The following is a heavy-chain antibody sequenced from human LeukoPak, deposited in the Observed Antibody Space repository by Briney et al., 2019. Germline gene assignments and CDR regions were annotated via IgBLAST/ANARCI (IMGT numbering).Heavy chain of an antibody. CDR3: ARDGYGNY. D-gene: IGHD5-12*01. CDR1: GFTVRNYA. Sequence: PGGSLRLSCAASGFTVRNYAMNWVRQAPGKGLEWVSVIYSGGSTYYADSVKGRFTISRDNSKNTLYLQMNSLRAEDTAVYYCARDGYGNYWGQGTLVTVSS. CDR2: IYSGGST. J-gene: IGHJ4*02. V-gene: IGHV3-66*01.